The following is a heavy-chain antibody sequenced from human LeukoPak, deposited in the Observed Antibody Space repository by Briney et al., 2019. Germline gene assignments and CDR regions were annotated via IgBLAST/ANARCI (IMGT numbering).Heavy chain of an antibody. J-gene: IGHJ6*03. V-gene: IGHV4-4*07. CDR1: GGSISSYY. D-gene: IGHD6-13*01. Sequence: ASETLSLTCTVSGGSISSYYWSWIRQPAGKGPEWIGRIYTSGSTNYNPSLKSRVTMSVDTSKNQFSLKLSSVTAADTAVYYCARDRVPQYSSSWYGVQRQYYYMDVWGKGTTVTVSS. CDR3: ARDRVPQYSSSWYGVQRQYYYMDV. CDR2: IYTSGST.